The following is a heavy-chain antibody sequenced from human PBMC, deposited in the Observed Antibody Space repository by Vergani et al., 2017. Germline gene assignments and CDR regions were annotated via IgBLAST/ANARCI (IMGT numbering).Heavy chain of an antibody. CDR1: GFTFSSYA. J-gene: IGHJ6*02. CDR2: ISYDGSNK. Sequence: QVQLVESGGGVVQPGRSLRLSCAASGFTFSSYAMHWVRQAPGKGLEWVAVISYDGSNKYYADSVKGRFTISRDNSKNTLYLQMNSLRAEDTAVYYCARDPEYCSSTSCYYGMDVWGQGP. CDR3: ARDPEYCSSTSCYYGMDV. D-gene: IGHD2-2*01. V-gene: IGHV3-30-3*01.